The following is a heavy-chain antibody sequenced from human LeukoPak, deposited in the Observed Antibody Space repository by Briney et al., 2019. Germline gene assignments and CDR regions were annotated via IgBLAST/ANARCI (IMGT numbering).Heavy chain of an antibody. D-gene: IGHD6-13*01. Sequence: GGSLRLSCAASGFTFSNAWMSWVRQAPGKALEWVGRIKSKTDGGTTDYAAPVKGRFTISRDDSKNTLYLQMNSLKTEDTAVYYCTTVRGYSSSWFWDWGQGTLVTLSS. V-gene: IGHV3-15*01. J-gene: IGHJ4*02. CDR2: IKSKTDGGTT. CDR3: TTVRGYSSSWFWD. CDR1: GFTFSNAW.